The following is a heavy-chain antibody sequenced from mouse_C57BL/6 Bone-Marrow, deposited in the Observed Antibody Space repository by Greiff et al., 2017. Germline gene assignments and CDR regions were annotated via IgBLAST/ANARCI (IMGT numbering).Heavy chain of an antibody. D-gene: IGHD2-4*01. V-gene: IGHV1-42*01. CDR2: INPSTGGT. Sequence: EVQLQESGPELVKPGASVKISCKASGYSFTGYYLNWVKQSPEKSLEWIGEINPSTGGTTYNQKFKAKATLTVDKSSSTAYMQLKILTSEDSAVYYCARSIYYDYDDWFAYWGQETLVAVSA. J-gene: IGHJ3*01. CDR1: GYSFTGYY. CDR3: ARSIYYDYDDWFAY.